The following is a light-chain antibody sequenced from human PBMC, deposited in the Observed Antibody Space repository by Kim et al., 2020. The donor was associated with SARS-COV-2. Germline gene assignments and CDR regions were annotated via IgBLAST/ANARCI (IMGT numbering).Light chain of an antibody. CDR3: QSFDSNIQV. CDR2: ENN. J-gene: IGLJ3*02. V-gene: IGLV6-57*01. CDR1: SGSIASTN. Sequence: GTTVPLSCTRSSGSIASTNVQWYQQRPGTSPTAVIFENNQRPSGVPDRFSGSIDGSSNSASLTISGLKTEDEADYYCQSFDSNIQVFGGGTQLTVL.